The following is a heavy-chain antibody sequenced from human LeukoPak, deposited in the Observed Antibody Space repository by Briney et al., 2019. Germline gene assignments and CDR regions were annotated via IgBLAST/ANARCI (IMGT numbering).Heavy chain of an antibody. D-gene: IGHD6-13*01. CDR2: ISSSSSYI. Sequence: PGGSLRLSCAASGFTFSSHSMNWVRQAPGKGLEWVSSISSSSSYIYYADSVKGRFTISRDNAKNSLYLQMNSLRAEDTAVYYCASSLAAAGKGTFDIGGQGTMVTVSS. CDR3: ASSLAAAGKGTFDI. V-gene: IGHV3-21*01. J-gene: IGHJ3*02. CDR1: GFTFSSHS.